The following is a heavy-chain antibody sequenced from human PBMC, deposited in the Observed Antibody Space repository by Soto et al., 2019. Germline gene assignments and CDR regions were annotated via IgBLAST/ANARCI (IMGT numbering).Heavy chain of an antibody. CDR2: ISYDGSNK. CDR3: VRHDFGLGIDY. V-gene: IGHV3-30-3*01. CDR1: GFTFSNYA. D-gene: IGHD1-1*01. Sequence: PGGSLRLSCAASGFTFSNYAMHWVRQAPGKGLEWVAVISYDGSNKYYADSVKGRFTISRDNSKNTVYLQMNSLRAEDTAVYYCVRHDFGLGIDYWGLGTLVTSPQ. J-gene: IGHJ4*02.